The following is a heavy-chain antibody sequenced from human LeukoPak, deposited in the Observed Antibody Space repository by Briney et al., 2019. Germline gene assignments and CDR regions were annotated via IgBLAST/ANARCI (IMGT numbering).Heavy chain of an antibody. CDR2: INPNSGGT. CDR1: GYTFTGYY. D-gene: IGHD3-10*01. J-gene: IGHJ5*02. V-gene: IGHV1-2*02. Sequence: ASVKVSCKASGYTFTGYYMHWVRQAPGQGLEWMGWINPNSGGTNYAQKFQGRVTMTRDTSISTAYMELSRLRSDDTAVYHCARELGSYGSGPNPRGFDPWGQGTLVTVSS. CDR3: ARELGSYGSGPNPRGFDP.